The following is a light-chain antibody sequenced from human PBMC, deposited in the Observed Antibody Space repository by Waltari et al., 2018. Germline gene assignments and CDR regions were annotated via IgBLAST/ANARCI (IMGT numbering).Light chain of an antibody. CDR1: QTISRY. CDR2: AAS. Sequence: DTQITQSPSFLSAFVGDRVHITCRASQTISRYLNWYQQKPGKAPNLLIYAASSLQSGVPSRFSGSGSGRDFTLIITSLQPEDFATYYCQESYSFTRTFGQGTKVEIK. V-gene: IGKV1-39*01. J-gene: IGKJ1*01. CDR3: QESYSFTRT.